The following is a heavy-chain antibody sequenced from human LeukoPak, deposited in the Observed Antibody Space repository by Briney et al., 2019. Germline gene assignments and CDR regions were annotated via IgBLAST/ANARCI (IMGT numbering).Heavy chain of an antibody. CDR1: GFTVSSNY. CDR2: IYSGGST. CDR3: AREEPNGGDAFDI. J-gene: IGHJ3*02. D-gene: IGHD4-23*01. Sequence: GGSLRLSCAASGFTVSSNYMSWVRQAPGKGLEWVSVIYSGGSTYYADSVKGRFTISRDNSKNTLYLQMNSLRAEDTAVYYCAREEPNGGDAFDIWGQGTMVTVSS. V-gene: IGHV3-66*01.